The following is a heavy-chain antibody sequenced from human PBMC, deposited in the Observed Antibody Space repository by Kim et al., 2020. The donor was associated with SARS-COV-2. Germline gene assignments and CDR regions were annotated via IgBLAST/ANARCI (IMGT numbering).Heavy chain of an antibody. Sequence: ASVKVSCKAFGYSFITYLMHWVRQAPGQGPEYIGWINPNTGGTNYARKFQGRVTMTRDTSINTAYMELSSLTSDDTALYFCARGIQHNMGYLFDLWGQGALVTVSS. CDR3: ARGIQHNMGYLFDL. V-gene: IGHV1-2*02. CDR1: GYSFITYL. J-gene: IGHJ5*02. CDR2: INPNTGGT. D-gene: IGHD2-21*01.